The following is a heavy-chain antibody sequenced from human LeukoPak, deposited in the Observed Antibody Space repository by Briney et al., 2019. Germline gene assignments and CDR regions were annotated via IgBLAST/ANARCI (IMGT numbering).Heavy chain of an antibody. Sequence: PSQTLSLACAVSGGSISRGGYSWSWMRQPPGKGLEWIGYIYHSGSTYYNPSLKSRVTISVDRSKNQFSLKLSSVTAADTAVYYCARGHPQSIGRGEYFQHWGQGTLVIVSS. CDR1: GGSISRGGYS. D-gene: IGHD1-26*01. V-gene: IGHV4-30-2*01. CDR2: IYHSGST. J-gene: IGHJ1*01. CDR3: ARGHPQSIGRGEYFQH.